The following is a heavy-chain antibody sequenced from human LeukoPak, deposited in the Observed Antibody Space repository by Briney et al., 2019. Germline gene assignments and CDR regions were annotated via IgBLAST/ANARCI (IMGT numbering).Heavy chain of an antibody. V-gene: IGHV4-39*07. CDR2: IYYSGST. J-gene: IGHJ5*02. CDR3: ARASGQYNWFDP. D-gene: IGHD6-19*01. CDR1: GGSISSSSYY. Sequence: SETLSLTCTVSGGSISSSSYYWGWIRQPPGKGLEWIGSIYYSGSTYYNPSLKSRVTISVDPSKNEFSLKLSSVTAADTAVYYCARASGQYNWFDPWGQGTLVTVSS.